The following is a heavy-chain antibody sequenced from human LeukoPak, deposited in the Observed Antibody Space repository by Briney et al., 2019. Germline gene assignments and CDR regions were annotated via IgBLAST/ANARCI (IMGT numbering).Heavy chain of an antibody. CDR2: ISGSGGST. D-gene: IGHD6-13*01. Sequence: GGSRRLSCAASGFTFSSYAMSWVRQAPGKGLEWVSAISGSGGSTYYADSVKGRFTISRDNSKNTLYLQMNSLRAEDTAVYYCASGIAAAPYYFDYWGQGTLVTVSS. V-gene: IGHV3-23*01. CDR1: GFTFSSYA. CDR3: ASGIAAAPYYFDY. J-gene: IGHJ4*02.